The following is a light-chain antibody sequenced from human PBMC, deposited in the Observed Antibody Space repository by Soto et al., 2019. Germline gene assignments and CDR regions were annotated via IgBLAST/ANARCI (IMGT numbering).Light chain of an antibody. V-gene: IGLV2-14*01. CDR2: EVS. Sequence: QSALTQPSSVSGSPGQSITISCTGTSSDVGTYNSVSWYQQHSGKAPKLMIYEVSNRPSGVSNRFSGSKSGNTASLTISGLQAEDEADYYCSSYVNYNTFVVFGGGTKLTVL. J-gene: IGLJ2*01. CDR1: SSDVGTYNS. CDR3: SSYVNYNTFVV.